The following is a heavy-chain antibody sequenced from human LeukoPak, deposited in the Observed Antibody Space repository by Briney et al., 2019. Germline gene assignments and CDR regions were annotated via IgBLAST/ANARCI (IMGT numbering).Heavy chain of an antibody. J-gene: IGHJ6*02. CDR1: GFTFGDYA. CDR3: TRDLLQYDILACYSFYYGMDV. V-gene: IGHV3-49*04. D-gene: IGHD3-9*01. CDR2: IRSKAYGGTT. Sequence: PGGSLRLSCTASGFTFGDYAMSWVRQAPGKGLEWVGFIRSKAYGGTTEYAASVKGRFTISRDDSKSIAYLQMNSLKTEDTAVYYCTRDLLQYDILACYSFYYGMDVWGQGTTVTVSS.